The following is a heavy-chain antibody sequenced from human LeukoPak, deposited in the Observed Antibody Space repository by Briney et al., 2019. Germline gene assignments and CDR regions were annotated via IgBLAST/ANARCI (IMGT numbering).Heavy chain of an antibody. D-gene: IGHD5-24*01. V-gene: IGHV1-2*06. CDR1: GYTFTGYY. J-gene: IGHJ4*02. Sequence: ASVKVSCKASGYTFTGYYMHWVRQAPGQGLEWMGRINPNSGGTNYAQKFQGRVTMTRDTFISTAYMELSRLRSDDTAVYYCASPRGRDGYNYGFFDYWGQGTLVTVSS. CDR3: ASPRGRDGYNYGFFDY. CDR2: INPNSGGT.